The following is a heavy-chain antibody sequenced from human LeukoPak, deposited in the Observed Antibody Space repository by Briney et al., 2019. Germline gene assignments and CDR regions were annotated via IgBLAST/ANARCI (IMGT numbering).Heavy chain of an antibody. CDR1: GFTFDDYA. CDR2: TSWNSGSI. V-gene: IGHV3-9*01. D-gene: IGHD4-17*01. CDR3: AKGDYGDSRRAFDI. Sequence: GRSLRLSCAASGFTFDDYAMHWVRQAPGKGLEWVSGTSWNSGSIGYADSVKGRFTISRDNAKNSLYLQMNSLRAEDTALYYCAKGDYGDSRRAFDIWGQGTMVTVSS. J-gene: IGHJ3*02.